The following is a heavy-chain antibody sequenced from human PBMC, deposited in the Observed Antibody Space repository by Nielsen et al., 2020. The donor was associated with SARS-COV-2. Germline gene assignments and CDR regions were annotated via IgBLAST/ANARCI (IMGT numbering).Heavy chain of an antibody. CDR1: GYTFTSYY. D-gene: IGHD4-17*01. Sequence: ASVKVSCKASGYTFTSYYIYWVRQAPVQGLEWMGIINPSSGSTSYAQNFQGRVTMTRDTSTSTVYMELSSLRSEDTAMYYCAADYYGEGGLYYFDYWGQGTLVTVSS. CDR3: AADYYGEGGLYYFDY. CDR2: INPSSGST. J-gene: IGHJ4*02. V-gene: IGHV1-46*01.